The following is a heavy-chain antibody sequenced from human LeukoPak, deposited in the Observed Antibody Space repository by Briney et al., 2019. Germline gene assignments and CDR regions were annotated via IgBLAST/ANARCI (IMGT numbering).Heavy chain of an antibody. V-gene: IGHV4-59*01. CDR1: GGSISYYY. Sequence: LETLSLTCTVSGGSISYYYWSWIRQSPGKGLEWIGYIYYSGTTNYNPSLKSRVTISVDTSKNQFSLQLRSVTAADTAVYYCAREDPQTTVPEGMDVWGQGTTVTVSS. CDR2: IYYSGTT. CDR3: AREDPQTTVPEGMDV. D-gene: IGHD4-17*01. J-gene: IGHJ6*02.